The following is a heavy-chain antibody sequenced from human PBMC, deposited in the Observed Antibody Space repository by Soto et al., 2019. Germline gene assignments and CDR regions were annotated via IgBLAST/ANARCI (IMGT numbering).Heavy chain of an antibody. Sequence: GGSLRLSCAASGFPFTNYWMQLVRQAPGKGLVWVSRINSDGSSTSHADSVKGRFTISRDNAKNTLYLQMSSLRAEDTAVYDCARPHYRQDDVFDVWGRGTVVTV. J-gene: IGHJ3*01. CDR3: ARPHYRQDDVFDV. CDR1: GFPFTNYW. V-gene: IGHV3-74*01. D-gene: IGHD3-10*01. CDR2: INSDGSST.